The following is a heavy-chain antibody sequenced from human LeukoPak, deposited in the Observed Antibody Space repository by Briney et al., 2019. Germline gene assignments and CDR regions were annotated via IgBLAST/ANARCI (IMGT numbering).Heavy chain of an antibody. D-gene: IGHD3-22*01. CDR1: GFNFNHYY. J-gene: IGHJ1*01. Sequence: GGSLRLSCAASGFNFNHYYMTWIRQAPGKGLEWVSYISSSSSHTNYADSVKGRFTISRDTAKNSLYLHMNSLRAEDTAVYYCARGGGYYYDSSDYYREEYFQHWGQGTLVTVSS. CDR3: ARGGGYYYDSSDYYREEYFQH. CDR2: ISSSSSHT. V-gene: IGHV3-11*05.